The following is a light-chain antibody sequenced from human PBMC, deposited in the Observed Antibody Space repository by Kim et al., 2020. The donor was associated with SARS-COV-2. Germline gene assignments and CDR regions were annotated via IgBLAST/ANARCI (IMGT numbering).Light chain of an antibody. V-gene: IGLV3-1*01. CDR1: KLGDKY. Sequence: SYELTQPPSVSVSPGQTASITCSGDKLGDKYAYWYQQKPGQSPVLVIYQDSKRPSGIPERFSGSNSGNTATLTISGTQAMDEADYYCQAWDSSTVVLGGG. CDR3: QAWDSSTVV. CDR2: QDS. J-gene: IGLJ2*01.